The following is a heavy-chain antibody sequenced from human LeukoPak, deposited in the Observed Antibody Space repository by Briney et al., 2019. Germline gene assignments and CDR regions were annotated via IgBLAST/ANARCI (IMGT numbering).Heavy chain of an antibody. CDR2: INSDGSST. J-gene: IGHJ4*02. Sequence: GGSLRLSCAASGFTFSSYWMHWARQAPGKGLVWVSRINSDGSSTTYADSVKGRFTIARDNTKNTLYLQMNSLRPEDTAVYYCARDVDYHVTSECFDYWGQGTLVTVSS. D-gene: IGHD3-22*01. CDR3: ARDVDYHVTSECFDY. V-gene: IGHV3-74*03. CDR1: GFTFSSYW.